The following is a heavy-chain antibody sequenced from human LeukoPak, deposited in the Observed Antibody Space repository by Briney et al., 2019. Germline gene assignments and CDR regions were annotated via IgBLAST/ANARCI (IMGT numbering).Heavy chain of an antibody. D-gene: IGHD3-3*01. CDR3: ARTLADFWSGYYTGAFDY. CDR1: GYSISSGYY. CDR2: IYHSGST. Sequence: SETLSLTCTVSGYSISSGYYRGWIRQPPGKGLEWIGSIYHSGSTYYNPSLKSRVTISVDTSKNQFSLKLSSVTAADTAVYYCARTLADFWSGYYTGAFDYWGQGTLVTVSS. V-gene: IGHV4-38-2*02. J-gene: IGHJ4*02.